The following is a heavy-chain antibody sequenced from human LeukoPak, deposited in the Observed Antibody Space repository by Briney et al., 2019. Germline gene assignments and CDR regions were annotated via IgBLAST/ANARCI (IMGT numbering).Heavy chain of an antibody. D-gene: IGHD2-2*03. CDR2: IYTSGST. J-gene: IGHJ4*02. Sequence: PSETLSLTCTVSGGSISSYFWSWIRQPAGKGLEWIGLIYTSGSTNYNPSLKSRVTMSVDTSKNQFSLKLSSVTAADTAVYYCARHGSTGPFDYWGQGTLVTVSS. CDR1: GGSISSYF. CDR3: ARHGSTGPFDY. V-gene: IGHV4-4*07.